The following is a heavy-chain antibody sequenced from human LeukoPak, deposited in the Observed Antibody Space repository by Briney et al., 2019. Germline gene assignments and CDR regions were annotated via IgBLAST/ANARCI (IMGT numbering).Heavy chain of an antibody. CDR3: AAGTAADF. Sequence: GGSLRLSCAASGFTFSNHAMTWVRQAPGKGLEWISYISSSSSYTDYADSVKGRFTISRDNAKSALYLQLNSLRLEDTAVYYCAAGTAADFWGQGTLVTVSS. CDR1: GFTFSNHA. CDR2: ISSSSSYT. J-gene: IGHJ4*02. D-gene: IGHD6-13*01. V-gene: IGHV3-11*03.